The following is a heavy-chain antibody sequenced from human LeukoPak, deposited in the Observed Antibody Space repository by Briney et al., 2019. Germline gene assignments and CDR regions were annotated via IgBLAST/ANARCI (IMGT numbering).Heavy chain of an antibody. J-gene: IGHJ5*02. CDR2: INHSGST. V-gene: IGHV4-34*01. D-gene: IGHD3-10*01. CDR1: GGSFSGYY. Sequence: SETLSLTCAVYGGSFSGYYWSWIRQPPGKGLEWIGEINHSGSTNYNPSLKRRVTISVDTSKNQFSLKLSSVTAADTAVYYCARGWRYYGSGSYCWFDPWGQGTLVTVSS. CDR3: ARGWRYYGSGSYCWFDP.